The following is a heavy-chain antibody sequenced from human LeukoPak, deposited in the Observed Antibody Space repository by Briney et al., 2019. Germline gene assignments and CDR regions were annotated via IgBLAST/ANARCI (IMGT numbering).Heavy chain of an antibody. CDR1: GFTFSSYS. D-gene: IGHD6-13*01. Sequence: GGSLRLSCAASGFTFSSYSMNWVRQAPGKGLEWVSYISSSSSTIYYADSVKGRFTISRDNSKNTLYLQMNSLRAEDTAVYYCAKGYSSSWHYFDYWGQGTLVTVSS. V-gene: IGHV3-48*01. CDR2: ISSSSSTI. CDR3: AKGYSSSWHYFDY. J-gene: IGHJ4*02.